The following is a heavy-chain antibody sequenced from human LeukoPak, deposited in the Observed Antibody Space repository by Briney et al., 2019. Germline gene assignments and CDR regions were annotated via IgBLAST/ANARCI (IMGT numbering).Heavy chain of an antibody. Sequence: SETLSLTCAVYGGSFSGYYWSWIRQPPGKGLEWIGEINHSGSTNYNPSPKSRVTISVDTSKNQFSLKLSSVTAADTAVYYCAREQARYWYFDLWGRGTLVTVSS. V-gene: IGHV4-34*01. CDR1: GGSFSGYY. CDR2: INHSGST. J-gene: IGHJ2*01. CDR3: AREQARYWYFDL.